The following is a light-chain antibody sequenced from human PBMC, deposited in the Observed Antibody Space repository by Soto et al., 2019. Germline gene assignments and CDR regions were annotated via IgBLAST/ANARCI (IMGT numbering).Light chain of an antibody. CDR2: LAS. J-gene: IGKJ1*01. CDR1: QSLLQTNGYNS. Sequence: DIVMTQSPLSLAVTPGEPASISCRSSQSLLQTNGYNSLHWYLQRPGQSPQLLMFLASNRAAGVPDRFSGSGSGTDFTLKISRVGTEDVGTYYCMQGLESPWTFGQGTKVEIK. V-gene: IGKV2-28*01. CDR3: MQGLESPWT.